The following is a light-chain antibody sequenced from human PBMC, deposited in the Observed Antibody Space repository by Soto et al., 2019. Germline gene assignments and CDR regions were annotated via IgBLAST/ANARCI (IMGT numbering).Light chain of an antibody. V-gene: IGKV3-11*01. J-gene: IGKJ2*01. CDR3: QQRSNWPMYT. CDR2: DAS. Sequence: EIVLTQSPATLSLSPGERATLSCRASQSVSSYLAWYQQKPGQAPRLLIYDASNRATGIPARFSGSGSGTDFTLTISSLEPEDFAVYYCQQRSNWPMYTFCQGTKVDI. CDR1: QSVSSY.